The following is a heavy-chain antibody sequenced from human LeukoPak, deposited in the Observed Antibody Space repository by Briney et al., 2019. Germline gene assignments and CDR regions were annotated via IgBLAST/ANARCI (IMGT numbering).Heavy chain of an antibody. CDR3: AKSAHSSGYLYWYFDL. D-gene: IGHD3-22*01. V-gene: IGHV3-23*01. CDR2: ISGSGGST. CDR1: GFTISSYA. Sequence: GGSLRLSCAASGFTISSYAMSWVRQAPGKGLEWVSAISGSGGSTYYADSVKGRFTISRDNAKNSLYLQMNSLRAEDTALYYCAKSAHSSGYLYWYFDLWGRGTLVTVSS. J-gene: IGHJ2*01.